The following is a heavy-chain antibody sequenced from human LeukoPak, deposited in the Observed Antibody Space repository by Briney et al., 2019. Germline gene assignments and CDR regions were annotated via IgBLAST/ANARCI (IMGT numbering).Heavy chain of an antibody. CDR3: AKDKWRTSGYFDY. CDR1: GFTFSSYA. D-gene: IGHD1-14*01. Sequence: GGSLRLSCAASGFTFSSYAMSWVRQAPGKGLEWVSAISGSGGSTYYADSVKGRFTISRDNSKDTLYLQMNSLGAEDTAVYYCAKDKWRTSGYFDYWGQGTLVTVSS. J-gene: IGHJ4*02. CDR2: ISGSGGST. V-gene: IGHV3-23*01.